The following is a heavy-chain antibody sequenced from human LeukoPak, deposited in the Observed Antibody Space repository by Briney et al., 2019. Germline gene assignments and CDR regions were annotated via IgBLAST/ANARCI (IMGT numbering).Heavy chain of an antibody. CDR2: ISYDGSNK. Sequence: GRSLRLSCTASGFSFSSYGMQWVRQAPGKGLEWVAVISYDGSNKYYADSVQGRFTISRDNSKNTLYLQMNSLRAEDTAVYYCAKGDNYYDSSGYYHVSALFDYWGQGALVTVSS. V-gene: IGHV3-30*18. CDR3: AKGDNYYDSSGYYHVSALFDY. J-gene: IGHJ4*02. D-gene: IGHD3-22*01. CDR1: GFSFSSYG.